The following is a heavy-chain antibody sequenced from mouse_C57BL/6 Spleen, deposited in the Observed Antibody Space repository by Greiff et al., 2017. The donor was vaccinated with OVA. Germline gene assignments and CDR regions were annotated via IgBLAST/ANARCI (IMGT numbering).Heavy chain of an antibody. Sequence: EVQGVESVAELVRPGASVKLSCTASGFNIKNTYMHWVKQRPEQGLEWIGRIDPANGNTKYAPKFQGKATITADTSSNTAYLQLSSLTSEDTAIYYCARNDAGYYYAMDYWGQGTSVTVSS. D-gene: IGHD2-12*01. J-gene: IGHJ4*01. CDR3: ARNDAGYYYAMDY. CDR1: GFNIKNTY. V-gene: IGHV14-3*01. CDR2: IDPANGNT.